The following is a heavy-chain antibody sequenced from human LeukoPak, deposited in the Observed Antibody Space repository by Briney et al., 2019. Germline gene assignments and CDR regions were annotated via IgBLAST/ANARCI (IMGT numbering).Heavy chain of an antibody. Sequence: SETLSLTCTVSGGSISSSSYYWGWVRQPPGKGPEWIGTIYYSGTTYYNPSLKSRVTVSVDTSKNQFSLRLSSVTAADTAVYFCARYVVTRGYSFDYWGQGTLVNVPS. J-gene: IGHJ4*02. CDR3: ARYVVTRGYSFDY. CDR1: GGSISSSSYY. D-gene: IGHD4-23*01. CDR2: IYYSGTT. V-gene: IGHV4-39*01.